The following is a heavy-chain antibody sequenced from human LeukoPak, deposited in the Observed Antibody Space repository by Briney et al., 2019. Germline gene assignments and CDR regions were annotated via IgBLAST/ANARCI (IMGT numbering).Heavy chain of an antibody. CDR1: GFTFSSYG. D-gene: IGHD3-9*01. CDR2: IRSDGSKK. Sequence: GGSLRLSCAASGFTFSSYGMHWVRQPPDKGLEWVAFIRSDGSKKYYADSVTGRFTFSRDNSMNTLYLQMNSLRAEDTAVYYCARDLDWLLYDFWGQGTLVTVSS. J-gene: IGHJ4*02. V-gene: IGHV3-30*02. CDR3: ARDLDWLLYDF.